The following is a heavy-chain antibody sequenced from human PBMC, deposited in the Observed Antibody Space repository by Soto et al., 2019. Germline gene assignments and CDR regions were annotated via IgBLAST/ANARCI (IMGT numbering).Heavy chain of an antibody. J-gene: IGHJ5*02. V-gene: IGHV3-23*01. CDR1: GFTFSNYA. Sequence: PGGSLRLSCAASGFTFSNYAMSWVRQTAGKGMEWVSMIGGNGANTYYADSVKGRFTISRDNSKNKMYLQMNSLRVEDAAIYYCAKGLGENFPSSRWFDPWGHGTLLTVSS. D-gene: IGHD3-10*01. CDR2: IGGNGANT. CDR3: AKGLGENFPSSRWFDP.